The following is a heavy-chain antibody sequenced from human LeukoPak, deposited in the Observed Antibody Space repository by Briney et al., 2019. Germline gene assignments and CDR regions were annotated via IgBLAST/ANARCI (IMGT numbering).Heavy chain of an antibody. Sequence: PARGLEWLERTYFMSELHTDYAVSVKDRIAITADTSKNQFSLQLASVSPEDTAVYYCASGWALSWGQGSLVTVSS. J-gene: IGHJ5*02. V-gene: IGHV6-1*01. CDR3: ASGWALS. CDR2: TYFMSELHT. D-gene: IGHD1-26*01.